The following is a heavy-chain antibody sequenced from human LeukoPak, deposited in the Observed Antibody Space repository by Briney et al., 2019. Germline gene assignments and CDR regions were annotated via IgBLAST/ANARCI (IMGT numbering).Heavy chain of an antibody. V-gene: IGHV1-8*03. J-gene: IGHJ6*03. CDR3: AGGRRDGGNRYYYYMDV. CDR1: GYTFTSYD. Sequence: ASVKVSCKASGYTFTSYDINWVRQATGQGLEWMGWMKPNSGNTGYAQKFQGRVTITRNTSISTAYMELSSLRSEDTAVYYCAGGRRDGGNRYYYYMDVWGKGTTVTVSS. CDR2: MKPNSGNT. D-gene: IGHD4-23*01.